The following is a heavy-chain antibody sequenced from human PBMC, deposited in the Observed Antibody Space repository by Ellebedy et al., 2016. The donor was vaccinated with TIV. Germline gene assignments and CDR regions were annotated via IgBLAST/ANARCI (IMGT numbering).Heavy chain of an antibody. CDR2: VYYSGNT. D-gene: IGHD1-26*01. Sequence: GSLRLSCTVSGGSISSYYWSWIRQPPGKGLEWIGYVYYSGNTNYNPSLKSRVTISVDTSNNQFSLKLSSVTTADTAVYYCARVHHSGARHWGQGTLVTVSS. CDR1: GGSISSYY. CDR3: ARVHHSGARH. V-gene: IGHV4-59*12. J-gene: IGHJ4*02.